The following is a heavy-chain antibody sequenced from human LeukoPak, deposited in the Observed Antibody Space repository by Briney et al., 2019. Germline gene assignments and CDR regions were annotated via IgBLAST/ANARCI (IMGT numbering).Heavy chain of an antibody. V-gene: IGHV4-59*01. J-gene: IGHJ4*02. CDR3: AREGVAAAGKLDY. CDR1: GVSIGSYY. D-gene: IGHD6-13*01. CDR2: IYYSGST. Sequence: PSETLSLTCTVSGVSIGSYYWSWIRQPPGKGLEWIGYIYYSGSTNYNPSLKSRVTISLDTSKNQFSMNLISVTAADTAVYYCAREGVAAAGKLDYWGQGTLVTVSS.